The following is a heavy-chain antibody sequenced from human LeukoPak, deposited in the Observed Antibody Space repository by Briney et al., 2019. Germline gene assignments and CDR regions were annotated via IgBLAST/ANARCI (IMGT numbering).Heavy chain of an antibody. CDR2: IWYDGSNK. J-gene: IGHJ1*01. V-gene: IGHV3-33*01. D-gene: IGHD1-26*01. CDR1: GFTFSSYG. CDR3: ARAYSASYLGGY. Sequence: GGSPRLSCAASGFTFSSYGMHWVRQAPGKGLEWVAVIWYDGSNKYYADSVKGRFTISRDNSKNTLYLQMNSLRAEDTAVYYCARAYSASYLGGYWGQGTLVAVSS.